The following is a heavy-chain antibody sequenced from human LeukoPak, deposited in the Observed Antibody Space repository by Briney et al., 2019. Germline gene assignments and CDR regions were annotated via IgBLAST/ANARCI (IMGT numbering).Heavy chain of an antibody. D-gene: IGHD2-8*01. V-gene: IGHV3-74*01. Sequence: GGSLRLSCAASGFTFTTYWMHWVRQAPGKGLAWVSRIKTDGSSTSYADSVKGRFTISRDNAKNTLYLQMNSLRAEDTAVYYCARNGVTAALDIWGQGAMVTVSS. CDR3: ARNGVTAALDI. CDR2: IKTDGSST. J-gene: IGHJ3*02. CDR1: GFTFTTYW.